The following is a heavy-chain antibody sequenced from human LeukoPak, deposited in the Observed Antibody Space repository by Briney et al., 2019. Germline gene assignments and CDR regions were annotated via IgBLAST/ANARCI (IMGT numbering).Heavy chain of an antibody. Sequence: GGSLRLSCAASGFTFSSHAMSWVRQAPGKGLEWVSLISGSGGHTYYGDSVKGRFTISRDNSTNRLYLQMNSLRPEDTAVYYCAKGGAATMRDGYNYYYYYMEVWGRGTTVTASS. CDR1: GFTFSSHA. J-gene: IGHJ6*03. D-gene: IGHD5-24*01. CDR2: ISGSGGHT. CDR3: AKGGAATMRDGYNYYYYYMEV. V-gene: IGHV3-23*01.